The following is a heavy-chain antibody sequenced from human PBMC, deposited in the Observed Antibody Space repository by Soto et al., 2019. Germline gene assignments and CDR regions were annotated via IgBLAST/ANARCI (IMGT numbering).Heavy chain of an antibody. J-gene: IGHJ5*02. CDR2: ISVSAGST. Sequence: EVVLLESGGGLVQPGESLRVSCAASGFIFSTYAMNWVRQAPGKGLEWVAGISVSAGSTNYADSVKGRFTISRDNSKNAMPKQMLCLRADGTGVDDCAKCPTGGSSRSRAARLKPKWFDTWGQGTLVTVS. CDR3: AKCPTGGSSRSRAARLKPKWFDT. V-gene: IGHV3-23*01. D-gene: IGHD2-2*01. CDR1: GFIFSTYA.